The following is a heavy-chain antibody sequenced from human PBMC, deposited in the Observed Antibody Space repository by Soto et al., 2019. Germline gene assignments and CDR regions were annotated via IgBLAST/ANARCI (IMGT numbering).Heavy chain of an antibody. D-gene: IGHD4-17*01. CDR2: IYSGGRT. CDR1: GGSMISYY. V-gene: IGHV3-66*01. Sequence: ETLSLTCTVSGGSMISYYWSWVRQAPGKGLEWVSVIYSGGRTYYADSVKGRFTISRDNSKTTMYLQMNSLRAEDTAVYYCARGNDYGDYYFDYWGQGTPVTVSS. CDR3: ARGNDYGDYYFDY. J-gene: IGHJ4*02.